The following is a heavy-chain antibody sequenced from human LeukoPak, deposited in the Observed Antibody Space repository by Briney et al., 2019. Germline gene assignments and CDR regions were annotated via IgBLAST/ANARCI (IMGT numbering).Heavy chain of an antibody. J-gene: IGHJ4*02. CDR1: GFTFSSYA. V-gene: IGHV3-23*01. Sequence: PGGSLRLSCAASGFTFSSYAMSWVRQAPGEGLEWVSIISGSGGNTYYADSVKGRFTISRDNSKNTLYLQMNSLRAEDTTVYYCARRLSGRVDSWGQETLVTVSS. D-gene: IGHD2-15*01. CDR3: ARRLSGRVDS. CDR2: ISGSGGNT.